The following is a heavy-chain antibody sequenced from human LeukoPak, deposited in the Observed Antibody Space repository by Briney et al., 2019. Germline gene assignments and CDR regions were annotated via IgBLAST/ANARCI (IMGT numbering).Heavy chain of an antibody. J-gene: IGHJ4*02. CDR1: GGSISNYF. Sequence: PSETLSLTCTVSGGSISNYFWNWIRQPPGKGLEWIGFIHYSGSTNYNPSLTSRVAISVGTSNNQFSLKLSSVTAADAAVYFCARGQADIVATMKYWGQGTLVTVSS. CDR3: ARGQADIVATMKY. V-gene: IGHV4-59*01. CDR2: IHYSGST. D-gene: IGHD5-12*01.